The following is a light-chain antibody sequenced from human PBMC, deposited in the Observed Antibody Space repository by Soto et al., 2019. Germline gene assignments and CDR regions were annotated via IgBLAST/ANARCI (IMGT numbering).Light chain of an antibody. J-gene: IGKJ2*01. Sequence: EIVLTQSPGTLSLSPGERATLSCRASQSVSSYLAWYQQTPGLAPRLLIYGASNRATGVPDRFSGSGSGTDFTLTISRLEPEDSAVYYCQQYGSSPQTFGQGTKVEIK. V-gene: IGKV3-20*01. CDR1: QSVSSY. CDR3: QQYGSSPQT. CDR2: GAS.